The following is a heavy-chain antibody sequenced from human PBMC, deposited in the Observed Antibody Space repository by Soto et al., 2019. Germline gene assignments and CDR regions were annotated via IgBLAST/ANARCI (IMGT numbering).Heavy chain of an antibody. D-gene: IGHD3-10*01. CDR3: ARDETRGVIGDYYYGMDV. Sequence: QVQLVQSGAEVKKPGSSVKVSCKASGGTFSSYAISWVRQAPGQGLEWMGGIIPIFGTANYAQKFQGRVTITADESTSTAYMELSSLRSEDTAVYYCARDETRGVIGDYYYGMDVWGQGTTVTVSS. V-gene: IGHV1-69*01. J-gene: IGHJ6*02. CDR1: GGTFSSYA. CDR2: IIPIFGTA.